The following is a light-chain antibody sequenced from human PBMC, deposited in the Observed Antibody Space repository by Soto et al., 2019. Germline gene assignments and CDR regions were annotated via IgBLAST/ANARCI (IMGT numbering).Light chain of an antibody. Sequence: QSALTQPASVSGSPGQSITISCTGTSSDVGGYNYVSWYQQHPGKAPKLMIYEVSNRPSGVSNRFSGSKSGNTASLTISGLQVEDEADYYCSSYTSSSTPDVFGTGTKVTLL. CDR1: SSDVGGYNY. J-gene: IGLJ1*01. V-gene: IGLV2-14*01. CDR3: SSYTSSSTPDV. CDR2: EVS.